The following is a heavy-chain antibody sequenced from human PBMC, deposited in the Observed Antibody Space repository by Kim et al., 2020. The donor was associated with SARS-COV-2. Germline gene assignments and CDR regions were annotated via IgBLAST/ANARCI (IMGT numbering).Heavy chain of an antibody. V-gene: IGHV3-30*04. CDR1: GFAFNSYV. CDR2: TLYDESER. Sequence: GGSLRLSCAASGFAFNSYVMHWVRQAPGKGLEWVAVTLYDESERQHADFVKGRFTISRDNSKNTLYLQMSSLTVDDTAVYYCARGVHCSGGTCYWGHGFDIGGQGTTVTVSS. J-gene: IGHJ3*02. CDR3: ARGVHCSGGTCYWGHGFDI. D-gene: IGHD2-15*01.